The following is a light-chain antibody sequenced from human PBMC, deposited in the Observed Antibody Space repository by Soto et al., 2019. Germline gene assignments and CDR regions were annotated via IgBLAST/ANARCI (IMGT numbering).Light chain of an antibody. J-gene: IGKJ3*01. CDR1: HSVSSR. Sequence: EIVMTQSPATLSVSPGERATLSCRASHSVSSRLAWYQQKPGQAPRLLIYGASTRATGLPARFSGSGSGTEFTLTISSLQSEDFAVYYCQHRLGP. CDR2: GAS. CDR3: QHR. V-gene: IGKV3-15*01.